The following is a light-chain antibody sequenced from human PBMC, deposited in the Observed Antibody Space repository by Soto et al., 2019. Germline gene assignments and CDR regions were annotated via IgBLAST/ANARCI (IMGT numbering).Light chain of an antibody. J-gene: IGLJ2*01. V-gene: IGLV1-47*01. CDR2: RNN. CDR1: SSNIGSNY. CDR3: AAWDYSLSGVV. Sequence: QSVLTQPPSASGTPGQRVTISCSGSSSNIGSNYVYWYQQLPGTAPKLLIYRNNQRPSGVPHRLSRSKSGTSASLAISGRRSEDEADYYCAAWDYSLSGVVFGGGTKVTVL.